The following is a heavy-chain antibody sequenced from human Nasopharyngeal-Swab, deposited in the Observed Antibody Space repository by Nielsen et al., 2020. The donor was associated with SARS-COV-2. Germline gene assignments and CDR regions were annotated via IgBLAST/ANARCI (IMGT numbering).Heavy chain of an antibody. V-gene: IGHV3-21*01. CDR1: GLTFSSYS. D-gene: IGHD3-10*01. J-gene: IGHJ4*02. CDR3: ARRDTMVQGVIIPLDY. CDR2: ISSSSSYI. Sequence: GSLRLSCAASGLTFSSYSMNWVRQAPGKGLEWVSSISSSSSYIYYADSVKGRFTISRDNAKNSLYLQMNSLRAEDTAVYYCARRDTMVQGVIIPLDYWGQGTLVTVSS.